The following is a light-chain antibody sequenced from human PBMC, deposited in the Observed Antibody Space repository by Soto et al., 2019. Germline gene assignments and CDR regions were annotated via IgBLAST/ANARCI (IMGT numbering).Light chain of an antibody. CDR1: QSVSSY. V-gene: IGKV3-11*01. CDR3: QQRSNWPLIT. Sequence: EIVLTQSPATLSLSPGEIATLFCRASQSVSSYLAWYQQKPGQAPRLLIYDASNRATGIPARFSGSGSGTDFTLTISSLEPEDFAVYYCQQRSNWPLITFGQGTRLEIK. CDR2: DAS. J-gene: IGKJ5*01.